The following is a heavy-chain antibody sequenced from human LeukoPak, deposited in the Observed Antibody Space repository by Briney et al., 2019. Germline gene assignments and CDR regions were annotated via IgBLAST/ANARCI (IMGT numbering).Heavy chain of an antibody. CDR1: GGSISSYY. V-gene: IGHV4-59*01. CDR2: IYYSGST. CDR3: ARDRPYYYGSGSYTSYYFDY. J-gene: IGHJ4*02. D-gene: IGHD3-10*01. Sequence: SETLSLTCTVSGGSISSYYWSWIRQPPGKGLEWIGYIYYSGSTNYNPSLKSRVTISVDTSKNQFSLKLSSVTAADTAVYYCARDRPYYYGSGSYTSYYFDYWGQGTLVTVSS.